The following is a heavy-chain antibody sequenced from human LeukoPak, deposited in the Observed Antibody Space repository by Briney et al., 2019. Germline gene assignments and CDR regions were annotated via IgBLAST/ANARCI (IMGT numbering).Heavy chain of an antibody. CDR2: IYHSGST. J-gene: IGHJ5*02. V-gene: IGHV4-38-2*01. D-gene: IGHD2-2*01. CDR1: GYSISSGYY. Sequence: SETLSLTCAVSGYSISSGYYWGWIRQPPGKGLEWIGSIYHSGSTYYNPSLKSRVTIPVDTSKNQFSLKLSSVTAADTAVYYCARVKYQLLPFDPWGQGTLVTVSS. CDR3: ARVKYQLLPFDP.